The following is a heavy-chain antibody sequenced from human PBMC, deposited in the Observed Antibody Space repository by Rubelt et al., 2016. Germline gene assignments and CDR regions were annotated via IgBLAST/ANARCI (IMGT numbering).Heavy chain of an antibody. CDR2: ISTSGTT. CDR3: AKTPNWGSSSYFDH. V-gene: IGHV3-48*01. J-gene: IGHJ4*02. CDR1: GFTFSTYS. D-gene: IGHD7-27*01. Sequence: EVQLVESGGGLVQPGGSLRLSCAASGFTFSTYSMNWVRQAPGKGLEWVSYISTSGTTKCADSVKGRFTTSRDNAKNSLYLQKNSLRADDTAVYYCAKTPNWGSSSYFDHWGQGTLVTVSS.